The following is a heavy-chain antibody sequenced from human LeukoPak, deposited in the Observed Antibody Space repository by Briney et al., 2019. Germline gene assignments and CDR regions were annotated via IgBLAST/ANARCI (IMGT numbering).Heavy chain of an antibody. CDR1: GGTFSSYA. D-gene: IGHD3-22*01. CDR2: IIPIFVTA. J-gene: IGHJ4*02. CDR3: AREERSGSPDY. Sequence: ASVEVSCKTSGGTFSSYAISWVRQAPGQGLEWMGGIIPIFVTANYAQKFQGRVTITADESTSTAYMELSSLRSEDTAVYYCAREERSGSPDYWGQGTLVTVSS. V-gene: IGHV1-69*13.